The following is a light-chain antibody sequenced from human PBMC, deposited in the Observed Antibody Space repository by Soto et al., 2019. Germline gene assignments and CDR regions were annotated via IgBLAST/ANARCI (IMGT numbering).Light chain of an antibody. Sequence: IVMTQSPATLSVSPGERATLSCRASQSVASYLAWYQQRPGQAPRLLIYGASTRATGIPARFSGSGSGTEFTLTISSLQSEDFAVYYCQQYNNWPPIFGGGTKVEIK. CDR3: QQYNNWPPI. J-gene: IGKJ4*01. CDR1: QSVASY. CDR2: GAS. V-gene: IGKV3-15*01.